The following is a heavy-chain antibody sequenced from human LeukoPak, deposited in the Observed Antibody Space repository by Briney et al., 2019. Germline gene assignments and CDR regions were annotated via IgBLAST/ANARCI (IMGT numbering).Heavy chain of an antibody. Sequence: SETLSLTCDVYGASFSGYYWSWIRQPPGKGLEWLGEINRSGSTNYNPSLKSRVTLSVDTSKNQLSLKLNSVTAADTAVYYSARVTYGSGSFKDYDYGMDVWGQGTTVTVSS. CDR1: GASFSGYY. CDR2: INRSGST. D-gene: IGHD3-10*01. CDR3: ARVTYGSGSFKDYDYGMDV. V-gene: IGHV4-34*01. J-gene: IGHJ6*02.